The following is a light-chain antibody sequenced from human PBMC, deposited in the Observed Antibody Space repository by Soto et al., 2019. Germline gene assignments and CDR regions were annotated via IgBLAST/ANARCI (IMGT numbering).Light chain of an antibody. J-gene: IGKJ2*01. CDR1: QSISSW. CDR2: TAS. CDR3: QEYNSHSRYT. Sequence: DIQMTQSPSTLSASVGDRVTITCRASQSISSWLAWYQQKPGKAPKLLIYTASSLESGVLSRFSGSGSGTEFTLTISSLQPDDFATYYCQEYNSHSRYTFGQGTKLEIK. V-gene: IGKV1-5*03.